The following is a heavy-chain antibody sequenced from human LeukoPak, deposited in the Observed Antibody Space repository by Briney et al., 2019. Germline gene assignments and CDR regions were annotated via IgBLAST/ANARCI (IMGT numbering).Heavy chain of an antibody. CDR2: ISGRTGTM. V-gene: IGHV3-48*02. CDR3: ARDRSPYTTSAYYLDY. D-gene: IGHD3-22*01. Sequence: GGSLRLSCAASGFIFSSYGMHWVRQAPGKGLEWISYISGRTGTMYYADSVQGRFTISRDNAKNSLYLQLNSLRDEDTAVYYCARDRSPYTTSAYYLDYWGQGTLVTVSS. CDR1: GFIFSSYG. J-gene: IGHJ4*02.